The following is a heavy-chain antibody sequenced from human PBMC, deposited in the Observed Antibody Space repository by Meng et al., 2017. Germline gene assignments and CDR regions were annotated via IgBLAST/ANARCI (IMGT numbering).Heavy chain of an antibody. CDR3: ARVVAATTLFFDY. D-gene: IGHD2-15*01. CDR2: IYHSGRT. V-gene: IGHV4-4*02. CDR1: GGSISSSNW. Sequence: VDLRESGPGLVKSSGTLSRTCAGSGGSISSSNWWSWVRQPPGKGLEWIGEIYHSGRTNYNPSLKSRVTISVDKSTNQFSLKLSSVTAADTAVYYCARVVAATTLFFDYWGQGTLVTVSS. J-gene: IGHJ4*02.